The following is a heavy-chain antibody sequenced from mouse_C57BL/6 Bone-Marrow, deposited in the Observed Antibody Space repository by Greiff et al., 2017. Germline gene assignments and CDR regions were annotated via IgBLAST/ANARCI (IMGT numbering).Heavy chain of an antibody. J-gene: IGHJ4*01. CDR1: GYTFTSYW. CDR3: ARGRLSYHHY. Sequence: VQLQQPGAELVMPGASVKLSCKASGYTFTSYWMHWVKQRPGQGLEWIGEIDPSDSYTNYNQKFKGKSTLTVDKSSSTAYMQLSSRTSADAAVFYCARGRLSYHHYWGQGTSVTVSS. CDR2: IDPSDSYT. V-gene: IGHV1-69*01. D-gene: IGHD1-1*02.